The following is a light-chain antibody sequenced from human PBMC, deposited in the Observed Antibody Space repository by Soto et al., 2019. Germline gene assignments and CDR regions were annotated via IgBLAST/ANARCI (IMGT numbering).Light chain of an antibody. CDR3: ATWDDSLNARVV. V-gene: IGLV1-44*01. CDR1: RSNIGNNA. Sequence: QSVLTQPPSASGTPGQRVTISCSGSRSNIGNNAVSWYQQFPGTAPKLLIYNNNQRPSGVPDRFSGSKSGTSASLAIRGLQSEDESDYYCATWDDSLNARVVFGGGTKVTVL. CDR2: NNN. J-gene: IGLJ3*02.